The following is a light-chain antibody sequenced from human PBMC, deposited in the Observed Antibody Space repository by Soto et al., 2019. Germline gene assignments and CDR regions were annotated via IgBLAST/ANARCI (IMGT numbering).Light chain of an antibody. CDR2: DAS. Sequence: EIVLTQSPATLSLSPGERATLSCRASQSIGTFFAWYQQKPGQAPRLLIYDASNRATGIPARLSGSGSGTDFTLTISSLEPEDFAVYYCQQCYNWPQWTFGQGTKVDIK. V-gene: IGKV3-11*01. CDR3: QQCYNWPQWT. J-gene: IGKJ1*01. CDR1: QSIGTF.